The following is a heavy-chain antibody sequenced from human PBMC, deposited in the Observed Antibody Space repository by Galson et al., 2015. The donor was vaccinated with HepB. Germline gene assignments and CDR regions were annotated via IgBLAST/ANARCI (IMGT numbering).Heavy chain of an antibody. CDR2: INPNSGGT. CDR1: GSTFSGYY. CDR3: ARGRNLVDY. Sequence: SVKVSCKASGSTFSGYYVHWVRQAPGQGLEWMGRINPNSGGTNYAQKFQGRVTMTRDTSISTVYMELSRLRFDDTAVYYCARGRNLVDYWGQGTLVTVSS. J-gene: IGHJ4*02. D-gene: IGHD2-21*01. V-gene: IGHV1-2*06.